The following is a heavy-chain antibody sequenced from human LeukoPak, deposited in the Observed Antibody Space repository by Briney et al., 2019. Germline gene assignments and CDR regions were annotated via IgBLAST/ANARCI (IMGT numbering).Heavy chain of an antibody. CDR3: ARVPVDYYGSGYYFDY. CDR1: GCTIRNYF. CDR2: IYYSGST. D-gene: IGHD3-10*01. V-gene: IGHV4-59*01. J-gene: IGHJ4*02. Sequence: SETLSLTCTFSGCTIRNYFLSWIRQPPGKGLEWVGYIYYSGSTNYNPSLKSRVTIPVDTSKNQFSLKLSSVTAADTAVYYGARVPVDYYGSGYYFDYWGQGTLVTVSS.